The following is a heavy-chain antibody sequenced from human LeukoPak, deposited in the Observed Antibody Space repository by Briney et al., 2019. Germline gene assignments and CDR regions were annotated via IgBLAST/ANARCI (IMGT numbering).Heavy chain of an antibody. V-gene: IGHV4-59*01. Sequence: SETLSLTCTVSGGSISSYYWSWIRQPPGKGLEWIGYIYYSGSTNYNPSLKSRVTISVDTSKNQFSLKLSSVTAADTAVYYCAREATYYDFWSGLFDYWGQGTLVTVSS. CDR3: AREATYYDFWSGLFDY. CDR2: IYYSGST. J-gene: IGHJ4*02. D-gene: IGHD3-3*01. CDR1: GGSISSYY.